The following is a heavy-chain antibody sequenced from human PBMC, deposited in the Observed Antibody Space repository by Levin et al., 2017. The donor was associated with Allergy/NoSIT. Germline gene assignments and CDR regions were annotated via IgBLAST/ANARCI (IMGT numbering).Heavy chain of an antibody. CDR1: GFSLSTSGVG. J-gene: IGHJ3*02. CDR2: IYWDDDK. D-gene: IGHD3-9*01. CDR3: AHRRAYYDILTGYSLGDAFDI. V-gene: IGHV2-5*02. Sequence: SGPTLVKPTQTLTLTCTFSGFSLSTSGVGVGWIRQPPGKALEWLALIYWDDDKRYSPSLKSRLTITKDTSKNQVVLTMTNMDPVDTATYYCAHRRAYYDILTGYSLGDAFDIWGQGTMVTVSS.